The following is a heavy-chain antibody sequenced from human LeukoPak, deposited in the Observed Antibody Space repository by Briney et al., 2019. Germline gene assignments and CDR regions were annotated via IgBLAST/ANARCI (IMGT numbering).Heavy chain of an antibody. CDR3: ARFGSRIGTGASFGFES. CDR2: IFYGGSS. Sequence: SETPSLTCTVSGDSIYNSDYYWGWIRRPPGKGLEWIGSIFYGGSSYYNPSLESRVTISIAPSKSQFSLNLRFVTAADTAVYYCARFGSRIGTGASFGFESWGQGTLVLVSS. V-gene: IGHV4-39*07. J-gene: IGHJ4*02. CDR1: GDSIYNSDYY. D-gene: IGHD3-10*01.